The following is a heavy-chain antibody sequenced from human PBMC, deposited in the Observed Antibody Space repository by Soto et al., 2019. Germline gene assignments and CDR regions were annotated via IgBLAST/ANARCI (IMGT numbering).Heavy chain of an antibody. Sequence: EVQLLESGGGLVQPGGSLRLSCAASGFTFINYAMSWVRQAPGKGLGWVSTIGGGDGSTYYADSVKGRFTISRDNSNSAPYLQMNSLRVRDTAIYYCAKGILVKPHDTRTFDIWGQGTMVIVSS. CDR3: AKGILVKPHDTRTFDI. CDR2: IGGGDGST. J-gene: IGHJ3*02. D-gene: IGHD3-22*01. CDR1: GFTFINYA. V-gene: IGHV3-23*01.